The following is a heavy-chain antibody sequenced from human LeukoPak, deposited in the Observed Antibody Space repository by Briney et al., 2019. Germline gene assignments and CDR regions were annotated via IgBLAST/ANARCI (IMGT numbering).Heavy chain of an antibody. J-gene: IGHJ4*02. CDR3: AREGDYYDSSGYYRPKAFDY. CDR1: GFTFSSYA. D-gene: IGHD3-22*01. V-gene: IGHV3-23*01. CDR2: ISGSGGST. Sequence: PGGSLRLSCAASGFTFSSYAMSWVRQAPGKGLEWVSSISGSGGSTYYADSVKGRFTFSRDNAKNSLYLQMNSLRADDTAVYYCAREGDYYDSSGYYRPKAFDYWGQGTLVTVSS.